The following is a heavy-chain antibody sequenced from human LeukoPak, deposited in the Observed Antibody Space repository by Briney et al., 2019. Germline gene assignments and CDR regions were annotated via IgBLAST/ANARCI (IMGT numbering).Heavy chain of an antibody. D-gene: IGHD6-13*01. CDR3: ARGPAAGQHYYYYMDV. CDR1: GYTFTSYD. Sequence: GASVKVSCKASGYTFTSYDINWVRQATGQGLEWMGWMNPNSGNTGYAQKFQGRVTMTRNTSISTAYMELSSLRSEDTAVYYCARGPAAGQHYYYYMDVWGKGTTVTVSS. J-gene: IGHJ6*03. CDR2: MNPNSGNT. V-gene: IGHV1-8*01.